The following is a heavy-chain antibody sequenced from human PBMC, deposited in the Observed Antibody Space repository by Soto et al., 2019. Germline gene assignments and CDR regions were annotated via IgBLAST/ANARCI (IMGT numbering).Heavy chain of an antibody. Sequence: QVQLVESGGGVVQPGRSLRLSCAASGFTFSSFGMHWVRQAPGTGLEWVALISYDGSSDYYVDSVKGRFTISRDKSKNTLYLQMNSPRPEDTAVYYCAKDRGWSSADLEYWGQGTLVTVSS. CDR1: GFTFSSFG. J-gene: IGHJ4*02. CDR3: AKDRGWSSADLEY. CDR2: ISYDGSSD. V-gene: IGHV3-30*18. D-gene: IGHD6-19*01.